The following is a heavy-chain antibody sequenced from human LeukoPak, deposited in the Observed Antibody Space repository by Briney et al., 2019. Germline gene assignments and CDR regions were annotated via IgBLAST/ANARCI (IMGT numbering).Heavy chain of an antibody. J-gene: IGHJ4*02. CDR1: GFTFSSYW. D-gene: IGHD5-12*01. CDR3: ARVRATFSPHFDN. CDR2: INSDVIIT. V-gene: IGHV3-74*01. Sequence: GGSLRLSCAASGFTFSSYWMHWVRQAPGKGLMWVSRINSDVIITNYADSVKGRFTISRDNAKNTLYLQMNSLRAEDTAVYYCARVRATFSPHFDNWGQGTLVTVSS.